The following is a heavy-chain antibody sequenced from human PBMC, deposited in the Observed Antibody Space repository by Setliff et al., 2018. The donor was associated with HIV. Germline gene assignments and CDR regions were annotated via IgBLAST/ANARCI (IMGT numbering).Heavy chain of an antibody. D-gene: IGHD6-19*01. V-gene: IGHV3-33*01. CDR2: IWYDGSNK. J-gene: IGHJ4*02. Sequence: GGSLRLSCAASGFTFKTDAMHWVRQAPGKGLEWVAFIWYDGSNKEYGDSVKGRFTISRDNSKNMVYLEMNDLRGEDSAVYYCARDPAMSGWALADWGQGTQVTVSS. CDR1: GFTFKTDA. CDR3: ARDPAMSGWALAD.